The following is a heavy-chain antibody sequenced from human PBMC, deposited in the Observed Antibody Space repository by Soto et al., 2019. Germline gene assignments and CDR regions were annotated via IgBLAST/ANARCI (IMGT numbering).Heavy chain of an antibody. Sequence: PSETLSLTCTVSSASISSSSYTWGWIRQPPGKGLEWIGSIYYSGITYYNPSLNSRVTVSVDTSKNQFSLKVTSVTAADTAVYNCARLHGYCISSSCHGHYAMDVWGQGTTVTV. CDR2: IYYSGIT. D-gene: IGHD2-2*01. CDR1: SASISSSSYT. J-gene: IGHJ6*02. V-gene: IGHV4-39*01. CDR3: ARLHGYCISSSCHGHYAMDV.